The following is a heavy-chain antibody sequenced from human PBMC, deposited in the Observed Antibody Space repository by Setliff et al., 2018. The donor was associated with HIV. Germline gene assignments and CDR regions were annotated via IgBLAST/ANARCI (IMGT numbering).Heavy chain of an antibody. D-gene: IGHD3-9*01. V-gene: IGHV1-2*02. J-gene: IGHJ4*02. CDR3: ARAGPYDILTGYYIYYFDY. CDR2: INPNSGGT. Sequence: ASVKVSCKASGGTFSSYAISWVRQAPGQGLEWMGWINPNSGGTNYAQKFQGRVTMTRDTSISTAYMELSRLRSDDTAVYYCARAGPYDILTGYYIYYFDYWGQGTLVTVSS. CDR1: GGTFSSYA.